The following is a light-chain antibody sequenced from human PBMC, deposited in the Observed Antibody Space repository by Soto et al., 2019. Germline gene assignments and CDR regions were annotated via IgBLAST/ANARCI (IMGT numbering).Light chain of an antibody. J-gene: IGKJ5*01. CDR3: QQYGSSPIS. V-gene: IGKV3-20*01. CDR2: DAS. Sequence: EIVLTQSPGTLSLSPGERATLSCRASQNIRSNYLAWYQQKPGQAPRLLISDASTRAAGIPDRLSGSGSGTDFTLTTSRLEPEDFAVYYCQQYGSSPISFGQGTRLEIK. CDR1: QNIRSNY.